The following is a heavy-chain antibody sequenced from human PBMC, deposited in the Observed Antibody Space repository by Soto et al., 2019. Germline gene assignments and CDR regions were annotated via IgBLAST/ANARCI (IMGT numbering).Heavy chain of an antibody. CDR1: GGTFSSYA. Sequence: SVKVSCKASGGTFSSYAISWVRQAPGQGLEWMGGIIPIFGTANYAQKFQGRVTITADESTSTAYMGLSSLRSEDTAVYYCARGRFRDYYGSGSYYSLGRPEYYYYYGMDVWGQGTTVTVSS. CDR2: IIPIFGTA. D-gene: IGHD3-10*01. V-gene: IGHV1-69*13. J-gene: IGHJ6*02. CDR3: ARGRFRDYYGSGSYYSLGRPEYYYYYGMDV.